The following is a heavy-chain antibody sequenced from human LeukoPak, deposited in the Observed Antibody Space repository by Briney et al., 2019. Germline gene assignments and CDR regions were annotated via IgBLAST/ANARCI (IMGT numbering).Heavy chain of an antibody. CDR3: ASFTGSSRAFGEFEP. D-gene: IGHD3-10*01. J-gene: IGHJ5*02. CDR2: INPSGGST. V-gene: IGHV1-46*01. Sequence: AASVKVSCKASGYTFTSYYIHWVRQAPGQGLEWMGIINPSGGSTSYAQKFQGRVTMTRDTSTSTVYMELSRLRSEDTAVYYCASFTGSSRAFGEFEPWGQGTLVTVSS. CDR1: GYTFTSYY.